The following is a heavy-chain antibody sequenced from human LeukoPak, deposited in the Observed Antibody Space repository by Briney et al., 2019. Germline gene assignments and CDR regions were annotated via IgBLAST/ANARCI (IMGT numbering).Heavy chain of an antibody. CDR2: IYYSGST. CDR1: GGSISSYY. CDR3: ARVSLIYCSGGSCANGRALYFDL. D-gene: IGHD2-15*01. Sequence: PSETLSLTCTVSGGSISSYYWSWIRQPPGKGLEWIGYIYYSGSTNYNPSLKSRVTISVDTSKNQFSLKLSSVTAADTAVYYCARVSLIYCSGGSCANGRALYFDLWGRGTLVTVSS. J-gene: IGHJ2*01. V-gene: IGHV4-59*12.